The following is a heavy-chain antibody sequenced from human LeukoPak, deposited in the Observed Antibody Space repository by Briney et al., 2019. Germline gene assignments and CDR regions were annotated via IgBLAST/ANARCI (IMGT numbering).Heavy chain of an antibody. CDR3: ASSGWYTAFDI. Sequence: SETLSLTCTVSGGSISSYYWSWIRQPPGKGLEWTGYIYYSGSTNYNPSLKSRVTISVDTSKTQFSLKLSSVTAADTAVYYCASSGWYTAFDIWGQGTMVTVSS. CDR1: GGSISSYY. J-gene: IGHJ3*02. D-gene: IGHD6-19*01. CDR2: IYYSGST. V-gene: IGHV4-59*01.